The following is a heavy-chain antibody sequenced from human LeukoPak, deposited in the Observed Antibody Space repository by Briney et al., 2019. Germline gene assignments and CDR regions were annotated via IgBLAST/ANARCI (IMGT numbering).Heavy chain of an antibody. CDR3: ARETGSSSWGAPIDY. J-gene: IGHJ4*02. CDR1: GGSISSYY. V-gene: IGHV4-59*12. Sequence: PSETLSLTCTVSGGSISSYYWSWIRQPPGKGLEWIGYIYYSGSTNYNPSLKSRVTISVDTSKNQFSLKLSSVTAADTAVYYCARETGSSSWGAPIDYWGQGTLVTVSS. CDR2: IYYSGST. D-gene: IGHD6-13*01.